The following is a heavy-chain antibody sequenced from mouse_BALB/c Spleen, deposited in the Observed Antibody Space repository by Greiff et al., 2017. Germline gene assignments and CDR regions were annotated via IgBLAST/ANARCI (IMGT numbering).Heavy chain of an antibody. V-gene: IGHV2-2*02. D-gene: IGHD1-2*01. CDR1: GFSLTSYG. CDR2: IWSGGST. Sequence: VKLMESGPGLVQPSQSLSITCTVSGFSLTSYGVHWVRQSPGKGLVWLGVIWSGGSTDYNAAFISRLSISKDNSKSQVFFKMNSLQANDTAIYYCARNRGTAIAMDYWGQGTAVTVAA. J-gene: IGHJ4*01. CDR3: ARNRGTAIAMDY.